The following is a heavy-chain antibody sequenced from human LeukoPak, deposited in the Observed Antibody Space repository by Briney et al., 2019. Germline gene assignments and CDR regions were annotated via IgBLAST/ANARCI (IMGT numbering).Heavy chain of an antibody. Sequence: SETLSLTCTVSGYSISSGYYWGWIRQPPGKGLEWIGSIYHSGSTYFNPSLKSRVTISGDMSKNQFSLKLSSVTAADMAVYYRARVGDKAMFGDWGQGTLVTVSS. CDR1: GYSISSGYY. D-gene: IGHD5-18*01. CDR3: ARVGDKAMFGD. J-gene: IGHJ4*02. V-gene: IGHV4-38-2*02. CDR2: IYHSGST.